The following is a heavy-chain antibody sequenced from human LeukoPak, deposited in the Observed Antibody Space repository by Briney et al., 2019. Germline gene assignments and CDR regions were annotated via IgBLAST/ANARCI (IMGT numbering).Heavy chain of an antibody. J-gene: IGHJ6*03. Sequence: ASVKVSCKASGYTFTSYDINWVRQATGQGLEWMGWINPNSGGTNYAQKFQGRVTITTDESTSTAYMELSSLRSEDTAVYYCARALTSLSEGYYYYMDVWGKGTTVTVSS. V-gene: IGHV1-8*01. CDR2: INPNSGGT. CDR3: ARALTSLSEGYYYYMDV. D-gene: IGHD1-14*01. CDR1: GYTFTSYD.